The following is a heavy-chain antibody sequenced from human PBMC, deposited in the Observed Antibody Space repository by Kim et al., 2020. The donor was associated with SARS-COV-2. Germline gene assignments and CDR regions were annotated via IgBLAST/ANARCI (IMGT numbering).Heavy chain of an antibody. Sequence: SETLSLTCTVSGGSISSSSYYWGWIRQPPGKGLEWIGSIYYSGSTYYNPSLKSRVTISVDTSKNQFSLKLSSVTAADTAVYYCARGIRFLEWLLSLDLWG. CDR3: ARGIRFLEWLLSLDL. V-gene: IGHV4-39*07. CDR2: IYYSGST. J-gene: IGHJ6*01. CDR1: GGSISSSSYY. D-gene: IGHD3-3*01.